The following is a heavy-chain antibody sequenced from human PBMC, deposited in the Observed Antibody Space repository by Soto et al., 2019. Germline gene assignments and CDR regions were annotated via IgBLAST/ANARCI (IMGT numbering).Heavy chain of an antibody. CDR1: GFTFSSYA. CDR3: ARDLPCDYYDSSGFY. V-gene: IGHV3-30-3*01. D-gene: IGHD3-22*01. CDR2: ISYDGSNK. Sequence: QVQLVESGGGVVQPGRSLRLSCAASGFTFSSYAMHWVRQAPGKGLEWVAVISYDGSNKYYADSVKGRFTISRDNSKNTLYLQMNSLRAEDTAVYYCARDLPCDYYDSSGFYWGQGTLVTVSS. J-gene: IGHJ4*02.